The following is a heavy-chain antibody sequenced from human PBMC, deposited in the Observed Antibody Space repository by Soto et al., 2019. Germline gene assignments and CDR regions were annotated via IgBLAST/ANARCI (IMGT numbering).Heavy chain of an antibody. Sequence: SETLSLTCAVSGYSISSGKYWAWIRQPPGRGLEWIGSLYHIGSTHYNTSLKSRVTISVDTSKNHFSLELSSVTAADTAIYYCRSSTSCYDESCVDVWGQGTMVTVSS. J-gene: IGHJ6*02. V-gene: IGHV4-38-2*01. CDR3: RSSTSCYDESCVDV. CDR1: GYSISSGKY. CDR2: LYHIGST. D-gene: IGHD2-2*01.